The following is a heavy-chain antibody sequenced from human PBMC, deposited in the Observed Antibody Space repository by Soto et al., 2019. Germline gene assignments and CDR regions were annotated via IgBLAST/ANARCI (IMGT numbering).Heavy chain of an antibody. Sequence: ASVKVSCKASGYTFTNYYMHWVRQAPGQGLEWMGIINPSGGSTSYAQKFQGRVTITRDNSTSTVYMELSSLRSEDTAVYYCAKDLRYSSSWPFDYWGQGTLVTFS. CDR1: GYTFTNYY. D-gene: IGHD6-13*01. V-gene: IGHV1-46*01. CDR3: AKDLRYSSSWPFDY. J-gene: IGHJ4*02. CDR2: INPSGGST.